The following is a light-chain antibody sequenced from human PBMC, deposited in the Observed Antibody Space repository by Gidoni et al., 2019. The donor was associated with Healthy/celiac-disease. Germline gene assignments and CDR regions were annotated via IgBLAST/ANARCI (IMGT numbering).Light chain of an antibody. CDR1: QSVSSSY. Sequence: DIVLTQSPGTLSLSPGERATLSCRASQSVSSSYLAWYQQKPGQAPRLLIYGASSRATGIPDRFSGSGSGTDLTLTISRLEPEDFAVYYCQQYGSSPRLTFGGGTKVEIK. J-gene: IGKJ4*01. CDR2: GAS. CDR3: QQYGSSPRLT. V-gene: IGKV3-20*01.